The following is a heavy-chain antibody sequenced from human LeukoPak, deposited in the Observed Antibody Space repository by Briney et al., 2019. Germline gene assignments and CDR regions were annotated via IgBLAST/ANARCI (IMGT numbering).Heavy chain of an antibody. Sequence: PGESLKISCKGSGYSFTRYWIGWVRQMPGKGLEWMGIIYPGDSHTRYSPSFQGQVTISADKAISTAYLQWRSLKASDSAMYYCASNIIVTGLPFDYWGQGTLVTVSS. CDR1: GYSFTRYW. V-gene: IGHV5-51*01. J-gene: IGHJ4*02. CDR3: ASNIIVTGLPFDY. CDR2: IYPGDSHT. D-gene: IGHD2/OR15-2a*01.